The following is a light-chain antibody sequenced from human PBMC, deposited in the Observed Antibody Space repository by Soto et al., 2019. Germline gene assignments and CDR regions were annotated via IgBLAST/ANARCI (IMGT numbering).Light chain of an antibody. Sequence: DIQMTQSPNSLSASLRDRVTITCRASENIVTHLNWYQQRPGKAPKVLIYGASNLQPGVPSRFSGSGSGTEFILTISSLQPEDFASYYCQQTYRTPLTFGAGTKVEIK. CDR2: GAS. CDR3: QQTYRTPLT. V-gene: IGKV1-39*01. J-gene: IGKJ4*01. CDR1: ENIVTH.